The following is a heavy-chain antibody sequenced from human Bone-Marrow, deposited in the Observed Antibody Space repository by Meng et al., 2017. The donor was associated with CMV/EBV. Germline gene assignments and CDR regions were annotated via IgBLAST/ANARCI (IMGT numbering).Heavy chain of an antibody. Sequence: NRIRQTPGKGLEWIGEINHSGSTNYNPSLKSRVTISVDTSKNQFSLKLSSVTAADTAVYYCARLSPTYYDFWSGYYTGIIYYGMDVWGQGTTVTVSS. D-gene: IGHD3-3*01. J-gene: IGHJ6*02. CDR3: ARLSPTYYDFWSGYYTGIIYYGMDV. V-gene: IGHV4-34*01. CDR2: INHSGST.